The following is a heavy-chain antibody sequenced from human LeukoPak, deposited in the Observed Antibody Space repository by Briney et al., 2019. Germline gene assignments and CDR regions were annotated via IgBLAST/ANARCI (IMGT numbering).Heavy chain of an antibody. D-gene: IGHD3-10*01. CDR2: IFSGGGT. CDR1: GFTVSNNY. J-gene: IGHJ4*02. V-gene: IGHV3-66*02. CDR3: ATWRVPGYFDY. Sequence: GGSLRLSCAAPGFTVSNNYMSWVRQAPGKGLEWVSVIFSGGGTYYADSVKGRFTISRDNSKNTLYLQMNSLRPEDTAVYFCATWRVPGYFDYWGQGTLLTVSS.